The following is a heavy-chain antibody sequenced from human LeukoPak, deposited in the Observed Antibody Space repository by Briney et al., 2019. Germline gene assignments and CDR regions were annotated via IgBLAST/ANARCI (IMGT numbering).Heavy chain of an antibody. CDR2: ISSSSNYI. CDR3: ARGTLGAWGW. D-gene: IGHD6-19*01. CDR1: GFTFSSYD. V-gene: IGHV3-21*01. Sequence: PGGSLRLSCAVSGFTFSSYDMNWVRQAPGKGLERVSSISSSSNYIHYADSVKGRFTISRDNAKNSLYLQMNSLRAEDTAVYFCARGTLGAWGWWGQGTLVTVSA. J-gene: IGHJ4*02.